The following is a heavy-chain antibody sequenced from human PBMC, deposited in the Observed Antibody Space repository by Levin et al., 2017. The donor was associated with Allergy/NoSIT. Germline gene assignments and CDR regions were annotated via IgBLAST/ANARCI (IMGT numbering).Heavy chain of an antibody. CDR1: GFTFSSYV. CDR2: ITCSGDST. Sequence: PPGGSLRLSCAASGFTFSSYVMTWVRQAPGKGLEWVSLITCSGDSTYYVDSVKGRFTISRDNSENTLYLQMNNLRAEDTALYYCAKDKYSTIGDACDIWGKGTRVTVSS. CDR3: AKDKYSTIGDACDI. J-gene: IGHJ3*02. D-gene: IGHD3-10*01. V-gene: IGHV3-23*01.